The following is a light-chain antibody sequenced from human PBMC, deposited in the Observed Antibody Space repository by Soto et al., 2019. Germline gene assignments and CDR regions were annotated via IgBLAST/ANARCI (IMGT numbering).Light chain of an antibody. Sequence: EIVLTQSPGTLALSPGEGAILSCRASQNVSKYLAWYQQKPGQAPRLLIYGASSRATGIPDSFSGSGSGTDFTLTISRLEPEDFAVYYCQQYGGSPQTFGQGTKVEIK. CDR3: QQYGGSPQT. CDR2: GAS. CDR1: QNVSKY. V-gene: IGKV3-20*01. J-gene: IGKJ1*01.